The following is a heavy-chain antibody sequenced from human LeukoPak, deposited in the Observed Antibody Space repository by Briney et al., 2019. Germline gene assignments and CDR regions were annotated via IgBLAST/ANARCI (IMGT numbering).Heavy chain of an antibody. CDR1: GGSISSYY. CDR3: ARHIRSIAAAGLGGWFDP. Sequence: SETLSLTCTVSGGSISSYYWSWIWQPPGKGLEWIGYIYTSGSTNYNPSLKSRVTISVDTSKNQFSLKLSSVTAADTAVYYCARHIRSIAAAGLGGWFDPWGQGTLVTVSS. V-gene: IGHV4-4*09. D-gene: IGHD6-13*01. J-gene: IGHJ5*02. CDR2: IYTSGST.